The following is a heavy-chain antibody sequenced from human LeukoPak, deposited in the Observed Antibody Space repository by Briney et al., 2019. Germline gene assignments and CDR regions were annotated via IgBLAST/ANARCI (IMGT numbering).Heavy chain of an antibody. J-gene: IGHJ4*02. D-gene: IGHD6-19*01. CDR3: AGHSSGWVLDY. CDR1: GGSISSYY. CDR2: KSHSGST. Sequence: SETLSLTCTVSGGSISSYYWSWIRQSPGKGLEWIGSKSHSGSTYYNPSLKSRVTISIDTSKNQFSLKLSSVTAADTAVYYCAGHSSGWVLDYWGQGTLVTVSS. V-gene: IGHV4-59*01.